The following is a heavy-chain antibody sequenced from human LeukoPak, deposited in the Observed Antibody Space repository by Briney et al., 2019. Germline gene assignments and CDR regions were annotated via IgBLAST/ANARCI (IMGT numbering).Heavy chain of an antibody. V-gene: IGHV3-21*01. CDR3: AFCREMGSGYPQHYYYYMDV. Sequence: PGGSLGLSCAASGFTFSSYSMNWVRQAPGKGLEWVSSICSSSSYIYYADSVKGRFTISRDNAKNSLYLQMNSLRAEDTAVYYCAFCREMGSGYPQHYYYYMDVWGKGTTVTDSS. CDR1: GFTFSSYS. CDR2: ICSSSSYI. D-gene: IGHD3-22*01. J-gene: IGHJ6*03.